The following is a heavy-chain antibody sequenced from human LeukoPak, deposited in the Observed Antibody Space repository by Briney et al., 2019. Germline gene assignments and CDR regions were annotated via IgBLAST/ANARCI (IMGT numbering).Heavy chain of an antibody. CDR3: ARDPRTGGSWYFDL. V-gene: IGHV4-30-2*01. D-gene: IGHD3-16*01. J-gene: IGHJ2*01. CDR1: GDSITSGDYY. Sequence: PSETLSLTCAVSGDSITSGDYYWSWIRQPPGKGLEWIGCINHSGSNYNNPSLKSRVTISMDTSKNQFSLELSGVTAADTAVYYCARDPRTGGSWYFDLWGRGTLVIVSS. CDR2: INHSGSN.